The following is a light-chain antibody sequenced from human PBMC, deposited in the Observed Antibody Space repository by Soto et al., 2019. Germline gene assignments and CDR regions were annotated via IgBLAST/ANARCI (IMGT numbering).Light chain of an antibody. CDR1: QSVSSN. J-gene: IGKJ4*01. V-gene: IGKV3-15*01. CDR2: DVS. Sequence: EIVMTQSPDTLPVSPGERATLSCRVSQSVSSNFAWYQQKPGQAPRLLIHDVSTRATGIPARFSGSGSGTEFTLTISSLQSEDFAVYYCQQYNNWPLTFGGGTKVEIK. CDR3: QQYNNWPLT.